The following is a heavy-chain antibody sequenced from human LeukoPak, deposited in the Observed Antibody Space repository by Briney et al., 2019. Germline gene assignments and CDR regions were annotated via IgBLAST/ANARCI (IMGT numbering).Heavy chain of an antibody. J-gene: IGHJ4*02. D-gene: IGHD5-18*01. CDR2: IKEDGSEK. Sequence: TGGSLRLSCAASGFTFSSYSMNWVRQAPGKGLEWVANIKEDGSEKHYVDSVKGRFTASRDNTKNSLYLQMNSLSAEDTAVYYCARVVQLWLLDEKDYWGQGTLVTVSS. CDR1: GFTFSSYS. CDR3: ARVVQLWLLDEKDY. V-gene: IGHV3-7*03.